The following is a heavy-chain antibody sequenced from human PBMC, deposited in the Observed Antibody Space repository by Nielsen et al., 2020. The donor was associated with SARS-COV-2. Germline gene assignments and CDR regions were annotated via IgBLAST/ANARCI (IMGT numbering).Heavy chain of an antibody. V-gene: IGHV3-30*02. J-gene: IGHJ6*02. D-gene: IGHD1-26*01. CDR1: GFTFSSYG. CDR2: IWYDGSNK. CDR3: AKDVNPWEYYYGMDV. Sequence: GESLKISCAASGFTFSSYGMHWVRQAPGKGLEWVAVIWYDGSNKYYADSVKGRFTISRDNSKNTLYLQMNSLRAEDTAVYYCAKDVNPWEYYYGMDVWGQGTTVTVSS.